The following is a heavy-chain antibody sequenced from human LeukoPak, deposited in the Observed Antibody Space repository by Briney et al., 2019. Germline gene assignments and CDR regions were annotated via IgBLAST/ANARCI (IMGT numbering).Heavy chain of an antibody. CDR1: GYTFTGYY. CDR2: INPNSGGT. CDR3: ASLYSGSYYALDY. D-gene: IGHD1-26*01. V-gene: IGHV1-2*02. Sequence: ASVKVSCKASGYTFTGYYMHWVRQAPGQGLEWMGWINPNSGGTNYAQKFQGRVTMTRDTSISTAYMELSRLRSDDTAVYYCASLYSGSYYALDYWGQGTLVTVSS. J-gene: IGHJ4*02.